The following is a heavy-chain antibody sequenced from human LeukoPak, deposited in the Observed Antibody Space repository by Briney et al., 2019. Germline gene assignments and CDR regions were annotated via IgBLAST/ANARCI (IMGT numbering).Heavy chain of an antibody. CDR3: AREQAGGLSDY. Sequence: ASVKVSCKASGYTFLNYGVSWVRQAPGRGLEWMGWVRADNGNTDYPQKFQGRVTMTTDTSTNTAYMEMRSLRSDDTAVYYCAREQAGGLSDYWGQGTLVTVSS. V-gene: IGHV1-18*01. CDR2: VRADNGNT. CDR1: GYTFLNYG. D-gene: IGHD2/OR15-2a*01. J-gene: IGHJ4*02.